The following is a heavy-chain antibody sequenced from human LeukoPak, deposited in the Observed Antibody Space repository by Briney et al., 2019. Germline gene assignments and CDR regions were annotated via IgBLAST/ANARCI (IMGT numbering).Heavy chain of an antibody. D-gene: IGHD2-21*02. CDR2: IYTSGST. Sequence: SETLSLTCTVSGGSISSYYWSWIRQPAGKGLEWIGRIYTSGSTNYNPSLKSRVTMSVDTSKNQLSMKLTSVTAADTAVYYCARVTDPRYKYFDPWGRGSLVTVSS. V-gene: IGHV4-4*07. CDR3: ARVTDPRYKYFDP. CDR1: GGSISSYY. J-gene: IGHJ5*02.